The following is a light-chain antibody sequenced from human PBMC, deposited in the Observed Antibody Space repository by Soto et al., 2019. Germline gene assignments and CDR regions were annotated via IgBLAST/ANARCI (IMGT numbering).Light chain of an antibody. Sequence: EIVMTQSPATLSVSPGERATLSCRASQSVGSNLAWYQQKPGQAPRLIIYGASTRATGIPARFSGSGSGTEFTLTISSLQSEDFAIYFYQQYNNWPPDRTFGQGTKVEIK. V-gene: IGKV3-15*01. CDR1: QSVGSN. CDR3: QQYNNWPPDRT. J-gene: IGKJ1*01. CDR2: GAS.